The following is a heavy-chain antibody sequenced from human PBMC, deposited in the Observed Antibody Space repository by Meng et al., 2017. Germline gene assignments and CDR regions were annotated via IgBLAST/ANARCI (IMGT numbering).Heavy chain of an antibody. D-gene: IGHD3-10*01. J-gene: IGHJ4*02. Sequence: QVHRVQSCSELKKPGASVKVSCKASGYTFTSYAMKWVRQAPGQGLEWMGWINTNTGNPTYAQGFTGRFVFSLDTSVSTAYLQISSLKAEDTAVYYCARDAGITMVRGVIIGYWGQGTLVTVSS. CDR1: GYTFTSYA. CDR3: ARDAGITMVRGVIIGY. CDR2: INTNTGNP. V-gene: IGHV7-4-1*02.